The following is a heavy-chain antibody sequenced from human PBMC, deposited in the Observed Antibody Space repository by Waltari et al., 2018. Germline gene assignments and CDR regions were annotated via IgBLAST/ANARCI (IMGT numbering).Heavy chain of an antibody. CDR2: IYYSGST. CDR1: GGSISSSSYY. CDR3: ARDRGERANVAFDI. J-gene: IGHJ3*02. Sequence: QLQLQESGPGLVKPSETLSLTCTVSGGSISSSSYYWGWIRQPPGKGLEWIGSIYYSGSTYYNPSRKRRVTISVDTSKNQFCLKLSSVTAADTAVYYCARDRGERANVAFDIWGQGTMVTVSS. V-gene: IGHV4-39*07. D-gene: IGHD1-26*01.